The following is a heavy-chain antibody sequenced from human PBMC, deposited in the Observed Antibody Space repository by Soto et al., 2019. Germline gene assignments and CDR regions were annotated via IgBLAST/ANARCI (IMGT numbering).Heavy chain of an antibody. CDR1: GFPFSDYE. D-gene: IGHD2-21*01. J-gene: IGHJ4*02. CDR3: AREELNCGGDCFVF. V-gene: IGHV3-48*03. Sequence: GGSLRLSCAASGFPFSDYEMNWVRQAPGKGLEWVSYIDSIISSIYYADSVKGRFTISRDNAKNSLYLQMNSLRAEDTAVYYCAREELNCGGDCFVFWGQGSLVTVSS. CDR2: IDSIISSI.